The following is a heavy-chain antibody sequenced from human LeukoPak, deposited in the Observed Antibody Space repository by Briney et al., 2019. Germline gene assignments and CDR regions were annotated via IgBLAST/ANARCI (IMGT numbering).Heavy chain of an antibody. V-gene: IGHV3-23*01. CDR1: GFTFSNYA. D-gene: IGHD1-26*01. J-gene: IGHJ4*02. Sequence: PGGSLRLSCAASGFTFSNYAMSWVRQAPGKGLEWVSAISGSGGSTYYADSVKGRFTISRDNSKNTLYLQMNSLRAEDTAVYYCAKLPLGASLWYFDSWGQGTLVTVSS. CDR2: ISGSGGST. CDR3: AKLPLGASLWYFDS.